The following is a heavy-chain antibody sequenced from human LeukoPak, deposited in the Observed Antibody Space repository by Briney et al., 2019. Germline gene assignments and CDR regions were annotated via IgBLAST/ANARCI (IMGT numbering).Heavy chain of an antibody. CDR1: GFSFTNYW. Sequence: GESLQISCKTSGFSFTNYWIGWVRQMPGKGLEWMGIIYPGDSDTQYSPSFQGQVTISVDESISTAYLQWSSLKASDTATYYCARHEVGGDSSSGYEFYYYMDVWGKGTTVTVSS. CDR2: IYPGDSDT. D-gene: IGHD3-3*01. V-gene: IGHV5-51*01. CDR3: ARHEVGGDSSSGYEFYYYMDV. J-gene: IGHJ6*03.